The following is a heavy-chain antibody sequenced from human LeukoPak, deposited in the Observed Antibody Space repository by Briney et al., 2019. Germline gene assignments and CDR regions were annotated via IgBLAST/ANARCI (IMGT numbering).Heavy chain of an antibody. V-gene: IGHV3-23*01. D-gene: IGHD3-3*01. CDR3: AKEPITIFGVAPNGAFDI. Sequence: PGGSLRLSCAASGFTFSSYAMSWVRQAPGPGLEWVSAISGSGGSTYYADSVKGRFTITRDNSKNTLYLQMNSLRAEDTAVYYCAKEPITIFGVAPNGAFDIWGQGTMVTVSS. CDR1: GFTFSSYA. CDR2: ISGSGGST. J-gene: IGHJ3*02.